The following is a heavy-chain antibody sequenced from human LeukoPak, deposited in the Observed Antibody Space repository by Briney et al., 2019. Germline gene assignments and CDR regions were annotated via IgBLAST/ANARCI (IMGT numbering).Heavy chain of an antibody. Sequence: SETLSLTCTVSGGSISSSSYYWGWIRQPPGKGLDWIGSIYYSGSTYYNPSLKSRVTISADTSKNQFSLKLSSVTAADTAVYYCARVWDYYDSSGYFMSWGQGTLVTVSS. CDR3: ARVWDYYDSSGYFMS. D-gene: IGHD3-22*01. CDR1: GGSISSSSYY. V-gene: IGHV4-39*01. J-gene: IGHJ5*02. CDR2: IYYSGST.